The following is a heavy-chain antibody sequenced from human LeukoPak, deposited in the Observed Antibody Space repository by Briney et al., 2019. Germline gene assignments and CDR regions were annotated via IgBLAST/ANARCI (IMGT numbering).Heavy chain of an antibody. V-gene: IGHV1-18*01. D-gene: IGHD3-22*01. CDR2: ISAYNGNT. J-gene: IGHJ5*02. CDR1: GYTFTSYG. CDR3: ARDQGYYYDSSGYYYVAYRWFDP. Sequence: GASVKVSCKASGYTFTSYGISWVRQAPGQGREWMGWISAYNGNTNYAQKLQGRVTMTTDTSTSADYMELRSLGSDDTAVYYCARDQGYYYDSSGYYYVAYRWFDPWGQGTLVTVSS.